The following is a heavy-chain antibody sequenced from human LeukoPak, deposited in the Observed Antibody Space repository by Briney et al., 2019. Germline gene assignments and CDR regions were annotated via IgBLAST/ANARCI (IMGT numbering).Heavy chain of an antibody. J-gene: IGHJ6*02. CDR2: IYSGGNT. CDR3: ARDPGNYYYYGMDV. Sequence: QSGGSLRLSCAASGLTVSRNYMSWVRQAPGKGLEWVSVIYSGGNTYYADSVKGRFTISRDNSKNTLYLQMNSLRAEDTAVYYCARDPGNYYYYGMDVWAKGPRSPSP. CDR1: GLTVSRNY. V-gene: IGHV3-66*01.